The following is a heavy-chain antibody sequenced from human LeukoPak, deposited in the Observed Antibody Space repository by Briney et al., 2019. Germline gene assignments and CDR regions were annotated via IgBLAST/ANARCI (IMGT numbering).Heavy chain of an antibody. CDR1: GFTFSSYA. J-gene: IGHJ6*03. CDR2: ISGSGGST. V-gene: IGHV3-23*01. Sequence: PGGSLRLSCAASGFTFSSYAMSWVRQAPGKGLEWVSSISGSGGSTYYADSVKGRFTISRDNSKNTLYLQMNSLRAEDTAVYYCAKRGAFGVDGFDYYYYMDVWGKGTTVTVSS. D-gene: IGHD3-3*01. CDR3: AKRGAFGVDGFDYYYYMDV.